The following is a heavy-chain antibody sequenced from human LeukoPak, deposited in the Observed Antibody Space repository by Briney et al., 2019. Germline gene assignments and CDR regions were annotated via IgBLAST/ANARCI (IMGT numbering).Heavy chain of an antibody. Sequence: GGSLRLSCAASGFPFFSYGMHCVRQAPGKGLEWVAVISYDGSNANYADSVKGRFTISRDNSKNTVYLQMNSLRAEDTAVYYCAKEGDNTGYRYFDDWGQGTLVTVSS. CDR2: ISYDGSNA. CDR3: AKEGDNTGYRYFDD. V-gene: IGHV3-33*06. J-gene: IGHJ4*02. CDR1: GFPFFSYG. D-gene: IGHD3-22*01.